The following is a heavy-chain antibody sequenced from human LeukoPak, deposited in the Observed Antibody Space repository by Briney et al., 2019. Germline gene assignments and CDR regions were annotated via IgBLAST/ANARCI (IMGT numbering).Heavy chain of an antibody. V-gene: IGHV4-39*07. CDR2: IYYSGST. CDR3: VAVMVRGVSPGG. CDR1: GGSISSSSYY. J-gene: IGHJ4*02. D-gene: IGHD3-10*01. Sequence: SETLSLTRTVSGGSISSSSYYWGWIRQPPGKGLEWIGSIYYSGSTYYNPSLKSRVTISVDTSKNQFSLKLSSVTAADTAVYYCVAVMVRGVSPGGWGQGTLVTVSS.